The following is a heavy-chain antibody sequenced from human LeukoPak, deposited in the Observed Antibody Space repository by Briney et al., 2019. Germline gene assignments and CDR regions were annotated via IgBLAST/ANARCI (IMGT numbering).Heavy chain of an antibody. D-gene: IGHD6-13*01. CDR3: AKDIGYSSSWYEY. CDR2: ISWNSGSI. J-gene: IGHJ4*02. CDR1: GFTFDDYA. V-gene: IGHV3-9*01. Sequence: PGGSLRLSCAASGFTFDDYAMHWLRQAPGKGLEWVSGISWNSGSIGHADSVEGRFTISRDNAKNSVYLQMKSLRAEDTALYYCAKDIGYSSSWYEYWGQGTLVTVSS.